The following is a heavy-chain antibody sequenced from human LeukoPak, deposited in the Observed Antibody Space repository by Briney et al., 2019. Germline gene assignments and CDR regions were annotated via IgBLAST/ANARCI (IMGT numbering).Heavy chain of an antibody. Sequence: KPGGSLRLSCAASGFTFSSYSMNWVRQAPGKGLGWVSSISSSSRYIYYADSVKGRFTISRDNAKNSLYLQMNSLRAEGTAVYYCARDFLGAFDIWGQGTMVTVSS. V-gene: IGHV3-21*01. D-gene: IGHD2/OR15-2a*01. CDR2: ISSSSRYI. CDR1: GFTFSSYS. J-gene: IGHJ3*02. CDR3: ARDFLGAFDI.